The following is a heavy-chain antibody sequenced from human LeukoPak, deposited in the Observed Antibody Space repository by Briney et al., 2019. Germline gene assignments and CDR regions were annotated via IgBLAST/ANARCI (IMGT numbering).Heavy chain of an antibody. Sequence: SETLSLTCTVSGGSISSGSYYWSWIRQPAGKGLEWIGRIYTSGSTNYNPSLKSRVTISVDTSKNQFSLKLSSVTAADTAVYYCARDKVHSSSWYYYYYMDVWGKGTTVTVSS. CDR1: GGSISSGSYY. CDR3: ARDKVHSSSWYYYYYMDV. J-gene: IGHJ6*03. V-gene: IGHV4-61*02. CDR2: IYTSGST. D-gene: IGHD6-13*01.